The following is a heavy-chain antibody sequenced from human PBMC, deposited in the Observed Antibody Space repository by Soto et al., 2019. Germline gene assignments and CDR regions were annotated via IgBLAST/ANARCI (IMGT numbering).Heavy chain of an antibody. J-gene: IGHJ3*02. Sequence: EVQLLESGGGLVQPGGSLRLSCAASGSTFSSYAITWVAQAPGKGLEWVSAIGGSGGSTYYADSVKGRFTISRDNSKNTLYLQMNSLRAEDTAVYYCAKDLVELYCGGDCTDDAFDIWGQGTMVTVSS. CDR2: IGGSGGST. D-gene: IGHD2-21*02. V-gene: IGHV3-23*01. CDR1: GSTFSSYA. CDR3: AKDLVELYCGGDCTDDAFDI.